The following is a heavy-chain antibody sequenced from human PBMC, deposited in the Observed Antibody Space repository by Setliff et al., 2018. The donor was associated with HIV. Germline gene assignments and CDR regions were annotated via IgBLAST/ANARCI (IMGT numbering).Heavy chain of an antibody. CDR1: GGSFTDIGGSFTDYY. V-gene: IGHV4-34*01. J-gene: IGHJ4*02. CDR2: INHSGST. CDR3: ARQFRYPNRAVAGVDY. D-gene: IGHD6-19*01. Sequence: SETLSLTCAVFGGSFTDIGGSFTDYYWIWIRQPPGKGLEWIGEINHSGSTHYNPSLKSRFTISVDTSKNQFSLKVNSVTAADTAVYYCARQFRYPNRAVAGVDYWGQGTLVTVSS.